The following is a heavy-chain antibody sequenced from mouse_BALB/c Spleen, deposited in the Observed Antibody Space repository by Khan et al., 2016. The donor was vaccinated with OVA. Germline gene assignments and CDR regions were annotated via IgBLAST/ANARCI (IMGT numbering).Heavy chain of an antibody. CDR2: ISPNSDGS. CDR3: FRSRSYYGSAYGGFAY. V-gene: IGHV1S136*01. D-gene: IGHD1-1*01. Sequence: EVQLQQSGPELVKPGASVKMSCKASGYTFTSYVMHWVKQKPGQGLEWIGYISPNSDGSKYNEKFRGKATLTSDKSSSTAYMELSSLTSEDSAVFYCFRSRSYYGSAYGGFAYWGQGTLVTVSA. J-gene: IGHJ3*01. CDR1: GYTFTSYV.